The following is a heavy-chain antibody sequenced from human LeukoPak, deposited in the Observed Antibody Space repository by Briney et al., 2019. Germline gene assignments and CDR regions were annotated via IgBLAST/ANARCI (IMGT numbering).Heavy chain of an antibody. V-gene: IGHV3-23*01. D-gene: IGHD3-22*01. J-gene: IGHJ4*02. CDR2: ISAGGGTT. Sequence: GGSLRLSCAASGFTFGGYAMNWVRQAPGKGLEWVSGISAGGGTTYYADSVKGRFTISRDNSKNTLYLQVDSLRAEDTAVYFCAKRGVVIRVILVGFHKQAYYFDSWGQGALVTVSS. CDR1: GFTFGGYA. CDR3: AKRGVVIRVILVGFHKQAYYFDS.